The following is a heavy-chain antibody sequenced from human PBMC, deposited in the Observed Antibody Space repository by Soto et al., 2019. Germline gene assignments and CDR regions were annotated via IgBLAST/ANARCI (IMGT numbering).Heavy chain of an antibody. Sequence: PGGSLRLSCAASGFTFSGYSLNWVRQAPGKGLEWVSYITSSSSGIYYADSVKGRFTISRDNAKNSLFLQMNSLGAEDTAVYYCVRSRNYWFDPWGQGTLVTVSS. D-gene: IGHD4-4*01. CDR2: ITSSSSGI. CDR3: VRSRNYWFDP. J-gene: IGHJ5*02. CDR1: GFTFSGYS. V-gene: IGHV3-48*01.